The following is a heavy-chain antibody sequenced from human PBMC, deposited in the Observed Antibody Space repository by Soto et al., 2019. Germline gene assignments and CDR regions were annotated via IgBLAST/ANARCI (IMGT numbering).Heavy chain of an antibody. CDR2: ISGSGGST. D-gene: IGHD6-13*01. V-gene: IGHV3-23*01. Sequence: GGSLRLSCAASGFTFSSYAMSWVRQAPGKGLEWVSAISGSGGSTYYADSVKGRFTISRDNSKNTLYLQMNSLGAEDTAVYYCANIEAGIAAANDYFDYWGQGTLVTVSS. J-gene: IGHJ4*02. CDR3: ANIEAGIAAANDYFDY. CDR1: GFTFSSYA.